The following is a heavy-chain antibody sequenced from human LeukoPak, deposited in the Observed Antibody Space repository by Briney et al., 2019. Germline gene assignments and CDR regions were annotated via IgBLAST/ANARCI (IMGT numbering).Heavy chain of an antibody. V-gene: IGHV3-66*01. D-gene: IGHD6-6*01. CDR3: ARDRIAARGFFDY. CDR2: IYSGGST. CDR1: GFTVSSNY. Sequence: GGSLRLSSAASGFTVSSNYMSWVRQAPGKGLEWVSVIYSGGSTYYADSVKGRFTTSRDNSKNTLYLQMNSLRAEDTAVYYCARDRIAARGFFDYWGQGTLVTVSS. J-gene: IGHJ4*02.